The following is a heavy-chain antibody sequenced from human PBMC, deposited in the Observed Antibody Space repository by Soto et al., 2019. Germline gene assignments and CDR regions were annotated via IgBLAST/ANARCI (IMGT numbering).Heavy chain of an antibody. Sequence: QVQLQESGPGLVKPSGTLSLTCAVSGGSISSSNWWSWVRQPPGKGLEWFGEIYHSGSTNYTPSLKSRVTISVDKSKNQFSLKLSSVTAADTAVYYCARDLHYDSSGRGGYWGQGTLVTVSS. CDR2: IYHSGST. CDR3: ARDLHYDSSGRGGY. V-gene: IGHV4-4*02. J-gene: IGHJ4*02. D-gene: IGHD3-22*01. CDR1: GGSISSSNW.